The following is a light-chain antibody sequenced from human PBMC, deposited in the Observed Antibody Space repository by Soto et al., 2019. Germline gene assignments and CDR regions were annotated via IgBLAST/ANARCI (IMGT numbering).Light chain of an antibody. CDR2: DVS. CDR3: SSYTGSSTLLEV. Sequence: QSALTQPASVSGAPGQSITISCTGTSTDVGGYNYVSWYQQHPGKAPKLIIYDVSNRPSGVSDRFSGSKSGNTASLTISGVQAADEADYYCSSYTGSSTLLEVFGAGTKLTVL. CDR1: STDVGGYNY. J-gene: IGLJ1*01. V-gene: IGLV2-14*01.